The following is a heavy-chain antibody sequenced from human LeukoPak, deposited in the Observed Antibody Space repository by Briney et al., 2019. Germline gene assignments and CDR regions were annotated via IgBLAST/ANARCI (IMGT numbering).Heavy chain of an antibody. CDR1: GGSISSGGYS. D-gene: IGHD3-10*01. CDR2: IYHSGST. V-gene: IGHV4-30-2*01. CDR3: ARALSGWFDP. Sequence: PSETLSLTCAVSGGSISSGGYSWSWIRQPPGKGLEWIGYIYHSGSTYYNPSLKSRVTISVDRSKNQFSLKLSSVTAADTAVYYCARALSGWFDPWGQGTLVTVSS. J-gene: IGHJ5*02.